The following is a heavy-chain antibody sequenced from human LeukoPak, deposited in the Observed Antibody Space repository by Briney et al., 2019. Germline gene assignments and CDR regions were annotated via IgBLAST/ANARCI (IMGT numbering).Heavy chain of an antibody. CDR1: GFTFSSFS. Sequence: GGSLRLSCAASGFTFSSFSMNWDRQAPGKGLEWVSTLSSSGAATYYADSVKGRFTISRDNSQNTLYLQMNSLRAEDTAVYYCAKDYDYVWGSYRTVPYYYGMDVWGQGTTVTVSS. D-gene: IGHD3-16*02. CDR2: LSSSGAAT. CDR3: AKDYDYVWGSYRTVPYYYGMDV. V-gene: IGHV3-23*01. J-gene: IGHJ6*02.